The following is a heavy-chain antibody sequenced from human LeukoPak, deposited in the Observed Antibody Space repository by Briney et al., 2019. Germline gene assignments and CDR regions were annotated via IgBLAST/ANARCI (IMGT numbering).Heavy chain of an antibody. Sequence: SETLSLTCTVSGGSISSYYWSWIRQPPGKGLEWIGYIYYSGSTNYNPSLKSRVTISVDTSKNQFSLKLSSVTAADTAVYYCARRARDFWSGYTARWFDPWGQGTLVTVSS. CDR1: GGSISSYY. J-gene: IGHJ5*02. CDR2: IYYSGST. D-gene: IGHD3-3*01. CDR3: ARRARDFWSGYTARWFDP. V-gene: IGHV4-59*12.